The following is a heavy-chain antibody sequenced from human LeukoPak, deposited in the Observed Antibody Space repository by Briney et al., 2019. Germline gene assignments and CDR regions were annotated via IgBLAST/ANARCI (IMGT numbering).Heavy chain of an antibody. CDR1: GFTFSSYG. D-gene: IGHD2-21*02. J-gene: IGHJ3*02. V-gene: IGHV3-33*01. Sequence: GGSLRLSCAASGFTFSSYGMHWVRQAPGKGLEWVAVIWYDGSNKYYADSVKGRFTISRDNSKNTLYLQMNSLRAEDTAVYYCARELLAYCGGDCYPIAFDIWGQGTMVTVSS. CDR3: ARELLAYCGGDCYPIAFDI. CDR2: IWYDGSNK.